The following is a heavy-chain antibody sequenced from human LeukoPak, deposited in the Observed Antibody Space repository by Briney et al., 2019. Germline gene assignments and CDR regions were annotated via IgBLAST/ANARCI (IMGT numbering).Heavy chain of an antibody. CDR2: ISGGT. V-gene: IGHV1-2*02. J-gene: IGHJ4*02. D-gene: IGHD3/OR15-3a*01. Sequence: VASVKVSCKASGYTFTGYYMHWVRQAPGQGLEWMGWISGGTKYAQEFQGRVTMTRDTSTSTVYMELSSLRSEDTAVYYCARDRAGLDTSKFDYWGQGTLVTVSS. CDR1: GYTFTGYY. CDR3: ARDRAGLDTSKFDY.